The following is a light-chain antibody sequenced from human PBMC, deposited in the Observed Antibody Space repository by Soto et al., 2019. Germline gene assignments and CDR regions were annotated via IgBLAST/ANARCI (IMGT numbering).Light chain of an antibody. CDR2: AAS. J-gene: IGKJ5*01. V-gene: IGKV1-9*01. CDR1: QGISSY. CDR3: QQLNSYPIT. Sequence: DIPLTQSPSFLYASVGDRANITCRASQGISSYLAWYQQKPGNAPKLLIYAASTLQYGVPSRFSGSGSGTEFTLTISSLQPEDFANYYCQQLNSYPITFGQGTRLEIK.